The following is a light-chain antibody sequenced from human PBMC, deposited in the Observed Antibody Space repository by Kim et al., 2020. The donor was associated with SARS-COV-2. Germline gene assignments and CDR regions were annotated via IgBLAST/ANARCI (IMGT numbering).Light chain of an antibody. CDR2: GAS. Sequence: PGERAALSCRSSQSVSSNLAWYQQKPGQAPSPLIYGASTSATGIPARFSGSGSGTEFTLTISSLQSEDFAFYYCQQYNNWPPGITFGQGTRLDIK. CDR3: QQYNNWPPGIT. V-gene: IGKV3-15*01. J-gene: IGKJ5*01. CDR1: QSVSSN.